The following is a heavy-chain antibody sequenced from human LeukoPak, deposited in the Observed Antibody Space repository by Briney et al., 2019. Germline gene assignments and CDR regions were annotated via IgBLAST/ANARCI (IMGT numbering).Heavy chain of an antibody. CDR2: TYPGDSAT. D-gene: IGHD3-16*01. CDR3: ARPAAGLGGFDY. J-gene: IGHJ4*02. V-gene: IGHV5-51*01. Sequence: GESLKISCRGSGYSFTAYWIAWVCQMPGKGLEWMATTYPGDSATTYSPSFQGQVTISADKSITTAYLQWSSLKASDTAMYYCARPAAGLGGFDYWGQGTLVTVSS. CDR1: GYSFTAYW.